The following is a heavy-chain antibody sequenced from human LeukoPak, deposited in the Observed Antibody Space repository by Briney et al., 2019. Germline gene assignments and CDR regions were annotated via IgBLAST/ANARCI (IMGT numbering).Heavy chain of an antibody. CDR3: ARDRRYQLLFGTNCGDCYSGGWFDP. D-gene: IGHD2-21*02. CDR2: ISSSSSYT. V-gene: IGHV3-11*05. CDR1: GFTFSDYH. J-gene: IGHJ5*02. Sequence: GGSLRLSCAASGFTFSDYHMSWIRQAPGKGLEWGSYISSSSSYTNYADSVKGRFTISRDNAKNSLYLQMNSLRAEDTAVYYCARDRRYQLLFGTNCGDCYSGGWFDPWGQGTLVTVSS.